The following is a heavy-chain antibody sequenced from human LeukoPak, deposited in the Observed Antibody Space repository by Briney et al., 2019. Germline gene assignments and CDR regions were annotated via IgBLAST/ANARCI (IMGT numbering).Heavy chain of an antibody. J-gene: IGHJ4*02. D-gene: IGHD5-24*01. V-gene: IGHV3-74*01. CDR1: GFTFSSYW. CDR2: INTDGSST. Sequence: GGSLRLSCAASGFTFSSYWMHWVRQAPGKGLVWVSRINTDGSSTSYADSVKGRFTISRDNSKNTLYLQMNRLRAEDTAVYYCAKQVEMATISDYWGQGTLVTVSS. CDR3: AKQVEMATISDY.